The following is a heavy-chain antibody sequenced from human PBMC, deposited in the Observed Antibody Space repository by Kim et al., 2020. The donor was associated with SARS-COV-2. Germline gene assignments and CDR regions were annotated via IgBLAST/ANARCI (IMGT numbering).Heavy chain of an antibody. D-gene: IGHD1-26*01. J-gene: IGHJ6*03. CDR3: AKSGSPAYYYYMDV. Sequence: ADSGKGRLTISRDNSKNSLYLKMNSLGTEDTALYSCAKSGSPAYYYYMDVWGKGTTVTVSS. V-gene: IGHV3-43*01.